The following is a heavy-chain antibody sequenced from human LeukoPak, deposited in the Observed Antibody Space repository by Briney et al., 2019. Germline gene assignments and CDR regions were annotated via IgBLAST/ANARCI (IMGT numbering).Heavy chain of an antibody. CDR2: ISAYNGNT. CDR1: GYTFTSYG. D-gene: IGHD3-3*01. J-gene: IGHJ5*02. V-gene: IGHV1-18*01. Sequence: ASVKVSCKASGYTFTSYGISWMRQAPGQGLEWMGWISAYNGNTNYAQKLQGRVTMTTDTSTSTAYMELRSLRSDDTAVYYCARAERGRDFWSGYYGNWFDPWGQGTLVTVSS. CDR3: ARAERGRDFWSGYYGNWFDP.